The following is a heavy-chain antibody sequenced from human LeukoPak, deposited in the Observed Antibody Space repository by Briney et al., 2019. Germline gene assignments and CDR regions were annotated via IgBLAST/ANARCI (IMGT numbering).Heavy chain of an antibody. CDR3: ARERSGWLFDY. J-gene: IGHJ4*02. CDR1: GFTFSSYD. V-gene: IGHV3-23*01. D-gene: IGHD6-19*01. Sequence: GGALRLSCAASGFTFSSYDMSWVRQAPGRGLEWVSSIRRSGENTYYGDAVKGRFTISRDNAKNTLYLQMNSLRAEDTAVYYCARERSGWLFDYWGQGTLVTVSS. CDR2: IRRSGENT.